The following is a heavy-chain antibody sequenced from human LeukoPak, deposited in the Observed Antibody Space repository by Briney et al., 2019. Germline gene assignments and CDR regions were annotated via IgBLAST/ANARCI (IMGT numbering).Heavy chain of an antibody. CDR3: ARHRYQLHTAWFDP. V-gene: IGHV4-34*01. D-gene: IGHD2-2*01. J-gene: IGHJ5*02. CDR2: INHSGST. CDR1: GGSFSGYY. Sequence: PSETLSLTCAVYGGSFSGYYWSWIRQPPGKGLEWIGEINHSGSTNYNPSLKSRVTISVDTSKNQFSLKLSSVTAADTAVYYCARHRYQLHTAWFDPWGQGTLVTVSS.